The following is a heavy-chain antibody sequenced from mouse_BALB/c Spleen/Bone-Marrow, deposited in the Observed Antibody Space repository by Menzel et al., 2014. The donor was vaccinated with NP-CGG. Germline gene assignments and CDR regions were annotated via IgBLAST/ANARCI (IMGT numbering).Heavy chain of an antibody. CDR1: GFTFSNYW. CDR3: TRQPYYGYFDY. Sequence: EVHLVESGGGLVQPGGSMKLSCVASGFTFSNYWMNWVRQSPEKGLEWVAEIRLKSNNYATHYAESVEGRFTISRDDSKSSVYLQMNNLRAEDTGIYYCTRQPYYGYFDYWGQGTTLTVSS. D-gene: IGHD1-1*01. J-gene: IGHJ2*01. CDR2: IRLKSNNYAT. V-gene: IGHV6-6*02.